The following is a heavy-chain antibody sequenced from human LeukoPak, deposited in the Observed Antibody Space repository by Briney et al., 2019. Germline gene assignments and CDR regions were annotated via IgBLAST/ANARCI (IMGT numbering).Heavy chain of an antibody. CDR2: ISAYNGNT. D-gene: IGHD3-22*01. CDR1: GYTFTSYG. Sequence: ASVKVSCKASGYTFTSYGISWVRQAPGQGLEWMGWISAYNGNTNYAQKLQGRVTMTTDTSTSTACMELRSLRSDDTAVYYCARVGNTDDSLPFDPWGQGTLVTVSS. J-gene: IGHJ5*02. V-gene: IGHV1-18*01. CDR3: ARVGNTDDSLPFDP.